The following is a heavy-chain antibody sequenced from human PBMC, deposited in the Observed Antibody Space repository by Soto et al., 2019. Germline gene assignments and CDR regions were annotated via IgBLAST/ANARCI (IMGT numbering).Heavy chain of an antibody. CDR3: ARDSPSQEYSSSPDAFDI. CDR2: ISAYNGNT. CDR1: GYTFTSYG. J-gene: IGHJ3*02. D-gene: IGHD6-6*01. Sequence: ASVKVSCKASGYTFTSYGISWVRQAPGQGLEWMGWISAYNGNTNYAQKLQGRVTMTTDTSTSTAYMELRSLRSDDTAVYYCARDSPSQEYSSSPDAFDIWGQGTMVTVSS. V-gene: IGHV1-18*01.